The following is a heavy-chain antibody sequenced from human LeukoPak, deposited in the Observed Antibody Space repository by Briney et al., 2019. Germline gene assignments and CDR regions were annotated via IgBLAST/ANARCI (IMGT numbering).Heavy chain of an antibody. J-gene: IGHJ4*02. D-gene: IGHD1-26*01. CDR1: GFTFSSYS. CDR2: ISSSSSYI. Sequence: KSGGSLRLSCAASGFTFSSYSMNWVRQAPGKGLEWVSSISSSSSYIYYADSVKGRFTISRDNAKNSLYLQMNSLRAEDTAVYYCARDGPRSGSYPRFDYWGQGAPVTVSS. V-gene: IGHV3-21*01. CDR3: ARDGPRSGSYPRFDY.